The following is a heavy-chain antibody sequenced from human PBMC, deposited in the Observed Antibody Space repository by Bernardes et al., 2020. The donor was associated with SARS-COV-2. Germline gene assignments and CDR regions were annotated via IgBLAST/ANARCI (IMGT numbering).Heavy chain of an antibody. J-gene: IGHJ6*01. Sequence: SLSLSCAASGFTFSSYAMNWVRQAPGQGLEWVSAISGSGDSTYYADSVKGRFTMSRDTSKNTLYLQMNSLRAEDTAIYYCAKDYQMATAAYSYYDGMDVWGQGTTVTVS. CDR2: ISGSGDST. CDR1: GFTFSSYA. V-gene: IGHV3-23*01. CDR3: AKDYQMATAAYSYYDGMDV. D-gene: IGHD5-18*01.